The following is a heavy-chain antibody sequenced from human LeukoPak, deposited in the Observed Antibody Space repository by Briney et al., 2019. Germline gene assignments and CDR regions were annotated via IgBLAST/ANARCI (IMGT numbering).Heavy chain of an antibody. CDR1: GYTFTSYY. J-gene: IGHJ3*02. Sequence: ASVKVSCKASGYTFTSYYMHWVRQAPGQGLEWMGGIIPIFGTANYAQKFQGRVTITADESTSTAYMELSSLRSEDTAVYYCARDSKVYYDSSGYYRDAFDIWGQGTMVTVSS. CDR3: ARDSKVYYDSSGYYRDAFDI. CDR2: IIPIFGTA. D-gene: IGHD3-22*01. V-gene: IGHV1-69*13.